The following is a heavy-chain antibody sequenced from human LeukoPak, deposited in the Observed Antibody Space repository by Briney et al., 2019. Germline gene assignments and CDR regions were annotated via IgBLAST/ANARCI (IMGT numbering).Heavy chain of an antibody. Sequence: PSETLSLTCNVSGGSISGSFWSWIRQPAEKGLEWIGRIYASGTSNYNPSLKSRVTMSVDTSNNQFSLNLTSATAADTAVYYCAREGGSSRSLENWGQGTLVTVSS. V-gene: IGHV4-4*07. CDR1: GGSISGSF. CDR2: IYASGTS. CDR3: AREGGSSRSLEN. D-gene: IGHD1-26*01. J-gene: IGHJ4*02.